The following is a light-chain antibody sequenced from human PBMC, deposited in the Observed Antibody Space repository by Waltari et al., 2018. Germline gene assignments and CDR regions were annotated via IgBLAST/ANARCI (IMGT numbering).Light chain of an antibody. CDR2: RDN. CDR3: ASWDDSLSGLWV. V-gene: IGLV1-47*01. J-gene: IGLJ3*02. CDR1: SSTIGSNY. Sequence: QSVLTQPPSASGTPGQRVTISCSGSSSTIGSNYVYLYQQLPGKAPKLLIYRDNQRPAGVPDRVSGSKSGTSASLAISGLRSEDEADYHCASWDDSLSGLWVFGGGTKLTVL.